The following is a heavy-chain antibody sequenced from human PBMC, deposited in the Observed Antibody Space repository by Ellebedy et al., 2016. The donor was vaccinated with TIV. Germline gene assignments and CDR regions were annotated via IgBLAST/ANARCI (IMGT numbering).Heavy chain of an antibody. D-gene: IGHD3-10*01. Sequence: AASVKVSCKSSGYTFTNYYMHWVRQAPGQGLEWMGWIDPNSGDTKYAQKFQGRVTMTRDTSISTAYMDLSRLRSDDTAVYYCARDRDFYGSGRYYLDPWGQGTLVTVSS. CDR3: ARDRDFYGSGRYYLDP. V-gene: IGHV1-2*02. CDR2: IDPNSGDT. J-gene: IGHJ5*02. CDR1: GYTFTNYY.